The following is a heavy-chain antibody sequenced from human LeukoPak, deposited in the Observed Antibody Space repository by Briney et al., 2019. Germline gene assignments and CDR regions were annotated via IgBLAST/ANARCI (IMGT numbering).Heavy chain of an antibody. CDR1: GYIFTTYG. CDR3: ARSHRSLRLLLPTDY. Sequence: ASVKVSCKTSGYIFTTYGLTWVRQAPGQGLEWMGWISADIGATEYAQKFQDRVTMTTDTSTDTAYLDLRSLRSDDTAVYYCARSHRSLRLLLPTDYWGQGTLLTVSS. CDR2: ISADIGAT. J-gene: IGHJ4*02. D-gene: IGHD3-22*01. V-gene: IGHV1-18*01.